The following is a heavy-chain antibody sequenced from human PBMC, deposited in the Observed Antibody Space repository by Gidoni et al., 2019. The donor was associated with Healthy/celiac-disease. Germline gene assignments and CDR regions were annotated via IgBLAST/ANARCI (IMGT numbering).Heavy chain of an antibody. J-gene: IGHJ4*02. V-gene: IGHV3-64D*06. CDR2: ISSNGGST. CDR3: VKDLSDTAMVFFDY. D-gene: IGHD5-18*01. CDR1: GFTFRSYA. Sequence: EVQLVESGGGLVQPGGSLRLSCSASGFTFRSYAMHWVRQAPGKGLEYVSAISSNGGSTYYADSVKGRFTISRDNSKNTLYLQMSSLRAEDTAVYYCVKDLSDTAMVFFDYWGQGTLVTVSS.